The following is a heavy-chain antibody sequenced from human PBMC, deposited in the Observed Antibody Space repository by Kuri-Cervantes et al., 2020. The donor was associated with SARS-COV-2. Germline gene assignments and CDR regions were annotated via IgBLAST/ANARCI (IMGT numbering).Heavy chain of an antibody. Sequence: GESLKISCAASGFTFDDDAMHWVRQAPGKGLEWVAFIRYDGSDKYYADSVKGRFTISRDSSKNTLYLQMNSLRAEDTAVYYCAKGSASWASYIDNWGQGTLVTVSS. CDR1: GFTFDDDA. D-gene: IGHD2-2*01. CDR2: IRYDGSDK. V-gene: IGHV3-30*02. J-gene: IGHJ4*02. CDR3: AKGSASWASYIDN.